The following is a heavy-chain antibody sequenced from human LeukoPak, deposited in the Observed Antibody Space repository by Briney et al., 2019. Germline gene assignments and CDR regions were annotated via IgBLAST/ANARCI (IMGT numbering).Heavy chain of an antibody. CDR1: GFTFSDYY. Sequence: PGGSLRLSCAASGFTFSDYYMSWIRQAPGKGLEWVSHTSSDTDYTNYAASVKGRFTISRDNAKNSLYLQMNSLTADDTAVYYCAKDGLHHSSSWYALSRMSPGDSNWFDPWGQGTLVTVSS. D-gene: IGHD6-13*01. CDR2: TSSDTDYT. CDR3: AKDGLHHSSSWYALSRMSPGDSNWFDP. V-gene: IGHV3-11*05. J-gene: IGHJ5*02.